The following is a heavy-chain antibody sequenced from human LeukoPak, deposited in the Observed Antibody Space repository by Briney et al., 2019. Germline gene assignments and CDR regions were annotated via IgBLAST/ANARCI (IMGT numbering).Heavy chain of an antibody. CDR3: ARLTYCSGITCYARFQH. CDR2: IYPGDSDT. J-gene: IGHJ1*01. D-gene: IGHD2-15*01. Sequence: GESLKISCTASGYNFATYWIGWVRQMPGKGLEWMGIIYPGDSDTRYSPSFQGQVTISADKSISTAYLQWRSLKASDTAMYYCARLTYCSGITCYARFQHWGQGTLVTVSS. CDR1: GYNFATYW. V-gene: IGHV5-51*01.